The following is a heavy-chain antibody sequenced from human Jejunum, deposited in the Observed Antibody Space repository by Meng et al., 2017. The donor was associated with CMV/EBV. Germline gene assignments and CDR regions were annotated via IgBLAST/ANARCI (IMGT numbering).Heavy chain of an antibody. J-gene: IGHJ4*02. CDR1: ITKNNW. CDR2: IYSSGEI. V-gene: IGHV4-4*02. CDR3: ARGRTCSITSCYRGPSLDY. D-gene: IGHD2-2*02. Sequence: ITKNNWWNLVRQAPGKGLEWIGEIYSSGEINYNPSLKSRVTISMENSKNQFSLKLNSVTAADTAVYYCARGRTCSITSCYRGPSLDYWGQGTLVTVSS.